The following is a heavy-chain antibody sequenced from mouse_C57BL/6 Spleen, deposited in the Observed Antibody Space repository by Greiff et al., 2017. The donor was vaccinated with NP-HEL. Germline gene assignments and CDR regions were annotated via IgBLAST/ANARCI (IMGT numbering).Heavy chain of an antibody. J-gene: IGHJ4*01. D-gene: IGHD3-1*01. Sequence: QVQLQQPGAELVRPGSSVKLSCKASGYTFTSYWMHWVKQRPIQGLEWIGNIDPSDSETHYNQKFKDKATLTVDKSSSTAYMQLSSLTSEDSAVYYCARGRGYAMDYWGQGTSVTASS. V-gene: IGHV1-52*01. CDR3: ARGRGYAMDY. CDR2: IDPSDSET. CDR1: GYTFTSYW.